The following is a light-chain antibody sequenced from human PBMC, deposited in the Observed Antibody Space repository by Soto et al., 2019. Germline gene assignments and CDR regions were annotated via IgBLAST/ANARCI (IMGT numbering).Light chain of an antibody. CDR2: GAS. CDR3: QQYIDWPDT. J-gene: IGKJ1*01. CDR1: QRVSSN. V-gene: IGKV3-15*01. Sequence: EIVMTQSPATLSVSPGERATLSCRASQRVSSNLAWYQQKPGQAPRLLIYGASTRATGIPARFSGSGSGTEFALTITSLQSEDFAVYYCQQYIDWPDTFGQGTKVEIK.